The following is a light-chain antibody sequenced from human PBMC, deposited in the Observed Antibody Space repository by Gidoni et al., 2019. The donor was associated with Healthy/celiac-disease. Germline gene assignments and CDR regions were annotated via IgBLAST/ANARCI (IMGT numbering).Light chain of an antibody. Sequence: QSALTQPASVSGSPGQSITISCTGTSSDVGGYNYVYWYHQHPGKAPKLMIYDVSNRPSGVSNRFSGSKSGNTASLTISGLQAEDEADYYCSSYTSSSTRVFGTGTKVTVL. J-gene: IGLJ1*01. V-gene: IGLV2-14*03. CDR3: SSYTSSSTRV. CDR2: DVS. CDR1: SSDVGGYNY.